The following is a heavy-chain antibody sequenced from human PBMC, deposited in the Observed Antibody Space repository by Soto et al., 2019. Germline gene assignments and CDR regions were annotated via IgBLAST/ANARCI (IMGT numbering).Heavy chain of an antibody. J-gene: IGHJ4*02. V-gene: IGHV1-3*01. CDR2: INAGNGNT. D-gene: IGHD3-22*01. CDR3: ARWGGAYYYDSSGYYGGPFNY. CDR1: GYTFTSYA. Sequence: ASVKVSCKASGYTFTSYAMHWVRQAPGQRLEWMGWINAGNGNTKYSQKFQGRVTITRDTSASTAYMELSNLRSEDTAVYYCARWGGAYYYDSSGYYGGPFNYWGQGTLVTVSS.